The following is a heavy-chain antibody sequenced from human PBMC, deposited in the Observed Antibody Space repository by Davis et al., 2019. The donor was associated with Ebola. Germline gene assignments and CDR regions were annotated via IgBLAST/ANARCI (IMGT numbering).Heavy chain of an antibody. J-gene: IGHJ4*02. CDR3: VKGEMASPGDY. CDR2: ISGSGGSS. D-gene: IGHD5-24*01. V-gene: IGHV3-23*01. Sequence: GESLKISCAASGFTFSTYAMNWVRQAPGKGLEWVSTISGSGGSSYYAASVKGRFTISRDNSKNTLYLQMSSLRNNDTAVYYCVKGEMASPGDYWGQGTLASVSS. CDR1: GFTFSTYA.